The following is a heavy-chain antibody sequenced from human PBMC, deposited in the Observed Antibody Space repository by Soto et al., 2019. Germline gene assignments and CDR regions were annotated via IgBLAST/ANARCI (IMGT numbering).Heavy chain of an antibody. Sequence: GSLRLSCAASGFTFSSYDMHWVRQATGKGLEWVSAIGTAGDTYYPGSVKGRFTISRENAKNSLYLQMNSLRAEDTAVYYCARSYYDSSGYYPYYGMDVWGQGTTVTVSS. D-gene: IGHD3-22*01. V-gene: IGHV3-13*01. CDR1: GFTFSSYD. CDR3: ARSYYDSSGYYPYYGMDV. J-gene: IGHJ6*02. CDR2: IGTAGDT.